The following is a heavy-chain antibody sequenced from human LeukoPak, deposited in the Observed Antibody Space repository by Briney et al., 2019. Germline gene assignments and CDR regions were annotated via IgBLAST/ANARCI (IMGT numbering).Heavy chain of an antibody. V-gene: IGHV3-21*01. D-gene: IGHD2/OR15-2a*01. CDR1: GFTFSSYC. J-gene: IGHJ3*02. CDR2: ISYSSTYI. CDR3: AKGTTVFMPPAFDI. Sequence: KTGGSLRLSCAASGFTFSSYCMNWVRQTPGKGLEWVSSISYSSTYIYYADSVKGRFTVSRDDAKNSLYLQMNSLRAEDTAVYYCAKGTTVFMPPAFDIWGQGTMVTVSS.